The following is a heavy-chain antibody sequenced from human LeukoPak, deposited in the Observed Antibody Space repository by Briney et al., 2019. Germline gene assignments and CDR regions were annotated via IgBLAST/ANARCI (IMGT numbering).Heavy chain of an antibody. Sequence: ASVKVSCKASGYTFTCYYMHWVRQAPGQGLEWMGWINPNSGGTNYAQKFQGRVTMTTDTSTSTAYMELRSLRSDDTAVYYCARDLVIVVPAAMSSRDPNMDVWGKGTTVTVSS. J-gene: IGHJ6*03. CDR2: INPNSGGT. CDR1: GYTFTCYY. CDR3: ARDLVIVVPAAMSSRDPNMDV. V-gene: IGHV1-2*02. D-gene: IGHD2-2*01.